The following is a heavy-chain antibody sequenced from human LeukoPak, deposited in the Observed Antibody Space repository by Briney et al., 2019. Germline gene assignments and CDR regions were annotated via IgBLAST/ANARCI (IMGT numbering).Heavy chain of an antibody. D-gene: IGHD6-25*01. CDR3: ARERPLIGYHLFDY. J-gene: IGHJ4*02. CDR1: GFTFSSYA. Sequence: PGGSLRLSCAASGFTFSSYAMHWVRQAPGKGLEWVAVISYDGSNKYYADSVKGRFTISRDNSKNTLYLQMNSLRAEDTAVYYCARERPLIGYHLFDYWGQGTLVTVSS. V-gene: IGHV3-30-3*01. CDR2: ISYDGSNK.